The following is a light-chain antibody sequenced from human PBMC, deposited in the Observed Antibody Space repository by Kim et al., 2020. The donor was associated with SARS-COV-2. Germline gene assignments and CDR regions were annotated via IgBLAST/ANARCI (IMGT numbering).Light chain of an antibody. V-gene: IGLV2-14*03. CDR3: SSYASSISWV. Sequence: GQSITISCTGTRSDVGGYNYVSWYQQHPGKAPKLMIYDVNNRPSGISNRFSGSKSGNTASLTISGLQAEDEADYYCSSYASSISWVFGGGTKVPS. CDR2: DVN. J-gene: IGLJ3*02. CDR1: RSDVGGYNY.